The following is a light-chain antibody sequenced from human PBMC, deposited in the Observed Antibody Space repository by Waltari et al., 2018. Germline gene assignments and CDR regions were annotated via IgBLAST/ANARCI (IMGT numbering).Light chain of an antibody. CDR3: QQSDSLPLT. V-gene: IGKV1-39*01. Sequence: DIQMTQSPSSLSASVGDRVTIPCRASQTTNKYLNWYQKKPGRAPKVLISVISYLHTGVPSRFSGSGSGTDFTLTISSLQPEDFATYYCQQSDSLPLTFGGGTKVEIK. CDR2: VIS. J-gene: IGKJ4*01. CDR1: QTTNKY.